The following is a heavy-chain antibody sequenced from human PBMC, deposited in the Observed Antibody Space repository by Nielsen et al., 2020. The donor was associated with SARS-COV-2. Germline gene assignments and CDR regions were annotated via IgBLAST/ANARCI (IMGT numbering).Heavy chain of an antibody. CDR3: ARVGEVWRYCSSTSCYVPYFDY. CDR1: GGSISSYY. V-gene: IGHV4-59*01. CDR2: IYYSGST. D-gene: IGHD2-2*01. Sequence: SETLSLTCTVSGGSISSYYWSWIRQPPGKGLEWIGYIYYSGSTNYNPSLKSRVTISVDTSKNQFSLKLSSVTAADTAVYYCARVGEVWRYCSSTSCYVPYFDYWGQGTLVTVSS. J-gene: IGHJ4*02.